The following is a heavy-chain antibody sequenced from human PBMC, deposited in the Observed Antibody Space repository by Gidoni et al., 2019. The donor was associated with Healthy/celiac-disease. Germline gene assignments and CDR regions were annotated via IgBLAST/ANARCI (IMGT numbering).Heavy chain of an antibody. V-gene: IGHV3-23*01. Sequence: EVQLLESGGGLVQPGGSLRLSGAAAGFTFSSYAMSWVRQAPGKGLGWFSAISGRGGSTYYADSVKGRFTISRDNSNNTLYLQMNSLRAEDTAVYYCAKARKSSGSYVQPFDYWGQGTLVTVSS. CDR1: GFTFSSYA. J-gene: IGHJ4*02. CDR2: ISGRGGST. CDR3: AKARKSSGSYVQPFDY. D-gene: IGHD3-10*01.